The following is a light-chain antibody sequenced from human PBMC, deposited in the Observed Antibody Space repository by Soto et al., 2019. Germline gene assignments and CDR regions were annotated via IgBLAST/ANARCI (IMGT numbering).Light chain of an antibody. CDR2: YHS. Sequence: SYELTQPPSVSVAPGKTARITCGGSDIGSKSVHWYQQKPGQAPVLVIYYHSDRPSGIPERFSGSNSGNTATLTISGVEAGDEAVYSCQVWDYSSDHPVFGGGTKLTVL. CDR3: QVWDYSSDHPV. J-gene: IGLJ2*01. CDR1: DIGSKS. V-gene: IGLV3-21*04.